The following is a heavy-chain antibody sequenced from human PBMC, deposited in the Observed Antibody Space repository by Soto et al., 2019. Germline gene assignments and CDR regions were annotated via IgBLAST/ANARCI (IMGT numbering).Heavy chain of an antibody. D-gene: IGHD3-16*01. CDR3: ASDGALGENYYYYGMDV. CDR1: GYTFTSYD. Sequence: ASVKVSCKASGYTFTSYDINWVRQATGQGLEWMGWISAYNGNTNYAQKLQGRVTMTTDTSTSTAYMELRSLRSDDTAVYYCASDGALGENYYYYGMDVWGQGTTVTLSS. CDR2: ISAYNGNT. J-gene: IGHJ6*02. V-gene: IGHV1-18*01.